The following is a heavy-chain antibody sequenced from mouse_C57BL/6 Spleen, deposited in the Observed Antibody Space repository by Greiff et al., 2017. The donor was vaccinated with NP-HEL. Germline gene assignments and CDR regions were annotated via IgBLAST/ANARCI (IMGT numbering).Heavy chain of an antibody. CDR3: ARGDITRVVGDY. Sequence: EVQVVESGGGLVKPGGSLKLSCAASGFTFSSYAMSWVRQTPEKRLEWVATISDGGSYTYYPDNVKGRFTISRDNAKNNLYLQMSHLKSEDTAMYYCARGDITRVVGDYWGQGTTLTVSS. CDR1: GFTFSSYA. CDR2: ISDGGSYT. D-gene: IGHD1-1*01. V-gene: IGHV5-4*01. J-gene: IGHJ2*01.